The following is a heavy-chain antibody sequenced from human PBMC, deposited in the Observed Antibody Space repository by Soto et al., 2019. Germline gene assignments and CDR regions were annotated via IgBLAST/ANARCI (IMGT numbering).Heavy chain of an antibody. Sequence: QVQLVQSGAEVKKPGSSVKVSCKASGGTFSSYAISWVRQAPGQGLEWMGGIIPIFGTANYAQKFQGRVTITADESTSTAYMELSSLRSEDTAGYYCARTNEYQLLSLRWFDPWGQGTLVTVSS. D-gene: IGHD2-2*01. J-gene: IGHJ5*02. CDR3: ARTNEYQLLSLRWFDP. CDR2: IIPIFGTA. CDR1: GGTFSSYA. V-gene: IGHV1-69*12.